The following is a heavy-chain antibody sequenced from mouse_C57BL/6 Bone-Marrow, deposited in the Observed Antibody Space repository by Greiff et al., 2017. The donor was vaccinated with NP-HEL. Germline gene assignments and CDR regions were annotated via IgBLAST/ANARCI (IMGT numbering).Heavy chain of an antibody. Sequence: VTLMESGAELARPGASVKLSCKASGYTFTSYGISWVKQRTGQGLEWIGEIYPRSGNTYYNEKFKGKATLTADKSSSTAYMELRSLTSEDSAVYFCARRKLTGTFAYWGQGTLVTVSA. J-gene: IGHJ3*01. D-gene: IGHD4-1*01. CDR2: IYPRSGNT. CDR1: GYTFTSYG. CDR3: ARRKLTGTFAY. V-gene: IGHV1-81*01.